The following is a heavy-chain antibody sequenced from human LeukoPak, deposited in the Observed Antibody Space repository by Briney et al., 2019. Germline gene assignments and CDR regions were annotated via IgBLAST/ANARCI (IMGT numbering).Heavy chain of an antibody. V-gene: IGHV3-48*03. D-gene: IGHD3-10*01. Sequence: PGGSLRLSCAASGFTFSSYEMNWVRQAPGKGLEWVSYISSSGSTIYYADSVKGRFTISRDNAKNSLYLQMNSLRAEDTAVYYCARGFRGPNFDYWGQGTLVTVSS. CDR3: ARGFRGPNFDY. J-gene: IGHJ4*02. CDR2: ISSSGSTI. CDR1: GFTFSSYE.